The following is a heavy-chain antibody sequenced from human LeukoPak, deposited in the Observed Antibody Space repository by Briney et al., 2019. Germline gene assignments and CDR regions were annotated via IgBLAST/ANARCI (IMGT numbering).Heavy chain of an antibody. Sequence: GASVKVSCKASGYTFTGYYMHWVRQAPGQVLEWIGGIVAFFGTTKYAQNYLGSVTSPVDVSTGTAYMALSSLRTDDRGLYNCARVDSMERSWGNFDYWGQGTLVTVSS. CDR2: IVAFFGTT. CDR1: GYTFTGYY. J-gene: IGHJ4*02. CDR3: ARVDSMERSWGNFDY. V-gene: IGHV1-69*13. D-gene: IGHD1-1*01.